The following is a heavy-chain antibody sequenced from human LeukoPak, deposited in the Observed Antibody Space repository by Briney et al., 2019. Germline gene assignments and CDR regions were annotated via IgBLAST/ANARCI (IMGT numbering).Heavy chain of an antibody. Sequence: SETLSLTCTVSGGSISSYYWSWIRQPPGKGLEWIGYIYYSGSTNYNPSLKSRVTISVDTSKNQFSLKLSSVTAADTAVYYCARESSWGSLGDAFDIWGQGTMVTVSS. V-gene: IGHV4-59*12. D-gene: IGHD3-16*01. CDR3: ARESSWGSLGDAFDI. J-gene: IGHJ3*02. CDR1: GGSISSYY. CDR2: IYYSGST.